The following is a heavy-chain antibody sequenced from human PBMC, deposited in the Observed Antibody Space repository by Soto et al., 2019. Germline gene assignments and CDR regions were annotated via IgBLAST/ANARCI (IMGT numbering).Heavy chain of an antibody. V-gene: IGHV3-11*03. CDR1: GFSISDHY. D-gene: IGHD3-10*02. CDR3: RRTGDKYNVIDY. Sequence: GGSLRLSCAASGFSISDHYMSWIRQAPGKGLEWVSYSSNSGTFTKYADSVKGRISISRDNAKKSLYMESNSLKGREQAKYYCRRTGDKYNVIDYWGQGTPVTVSS. J-gene: IGHJ4*02. CDR2: SSNSGTFT.